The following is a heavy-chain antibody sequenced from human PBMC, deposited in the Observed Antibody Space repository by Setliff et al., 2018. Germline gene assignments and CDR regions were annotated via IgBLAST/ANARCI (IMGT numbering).Heavy chain of an antibody. CDR3: AREGVDTRSSTDYRYYMDV. CDR2: TIPLFGTT. CDR1: GGTFTNYG. D-gene: IGHD5-18*01. V-gene: IGHV1-69*05. J-gene: IGHJ6*03. Sequence: SVKVSCKASGGTFTNYGVSWVRQAPGQGLEWMGGTIPLFGTTDCAQKFQGRVTIITDESTSTAYMELSSLTSDDTAVYYCAREGVDTRSSTDYRYYMDVWGKGTTVTVSS.